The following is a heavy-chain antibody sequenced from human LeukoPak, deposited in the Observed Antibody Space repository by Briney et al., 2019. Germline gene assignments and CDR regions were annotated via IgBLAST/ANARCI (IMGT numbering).Heavy chain of an antibody. D-gene: IGHD2-2*01. J-gene: IGHJ4*02. CDR2: IRYDGSNK. Sequence: GGSLRLSCAASGFTFSSYGMHWVRQAPGKGLGWVAFIRYDGSNKYYADSVKGRFTISRDNSKNTLYLQMNSLRAEDTAVYYCAKDSTKYCSSTSCPDDYWGQGTLVTVSS. CDR3: AKDSTKYCSSTSCPDDY. CDR1: GFTFSSYG. V-gene: IGHV3-30*02.